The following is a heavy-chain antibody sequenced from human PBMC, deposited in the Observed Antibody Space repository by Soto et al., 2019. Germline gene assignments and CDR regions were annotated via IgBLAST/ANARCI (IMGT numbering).Heavy chain of an antibody. V-gene: IGHV1-69*13. D-gene: IGHD3-22*01. Sequence: ASVKVSCKASGGTFSSYSISWARQAPGQGLEWMGGIIPIFGTANYAQKFQGRVTITADESTSTAYMELSSLRSEDTAVYYCATPYYDSSGYLDWGQGTLVTVSS. CDR1: GGTFSSYS. J-gene: IGHJ4*02. CDR2: IIPIFGTA. CDR3: ATPYYDSSGYLD.